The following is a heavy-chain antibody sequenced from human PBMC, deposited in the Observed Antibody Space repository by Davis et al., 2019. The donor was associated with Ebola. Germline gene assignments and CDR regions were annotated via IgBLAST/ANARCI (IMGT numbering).Heavy chain of an antibody. D-gene: IGHD3-22*01. CDR1: GYTFTSYY. CDR2: INPSGGST. Sequence: AASVKVSCKASGYTFTSYYMHWVRQAPGQGPEWMGMINPSGGSTSYAQKFQGRVTMTRYTSTTTVYMDLSSLRSEDTAVYYCARSSGSNEFDIWGQGTMVTVSS. CDR3: ARSSGSNEFDI. J-gene: IGHJ3*02. V-gene: IGHV1-46*01.